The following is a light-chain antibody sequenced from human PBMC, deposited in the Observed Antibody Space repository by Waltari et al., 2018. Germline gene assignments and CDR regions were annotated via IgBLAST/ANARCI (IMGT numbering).Light chain of an antibody. CDR2: SNN. CDR1: SSNNGSNS. V-gene: IGLV1-44*01. J-gene: IGLJ2*01. CDR3: AAWDGSLKGVI. Sequence: QSVLTQPPSASGPPGQRVTISCSGRSSNNGSNSVNLYHQLPGTAPKLLIYSNNPRPSGVPDRFSGSKSGSSASLAISGLQSEDEADYYCAAWDGSLKGVIFGGGTKLTVL.